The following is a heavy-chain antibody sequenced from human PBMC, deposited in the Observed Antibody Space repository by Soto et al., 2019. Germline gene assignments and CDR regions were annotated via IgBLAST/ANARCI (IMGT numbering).Heavy chain of an antibody. CDR1: GFTFSTYG. CDR2: ISYDGTNK. D-gene: IGHD4-17*01. CDR3: AKDLQSYGDYDYYCYGMDV. V-gene: IGHV3-30*18. J-gene: IGHJ6*02. Sequence: QVQLVESGGGEVQPGRSLTISCAASGFTFSTYGMHWVRQTPGKGLEWVAVISYDGTNKFYSDSVKCRFTISRDNFKNTLTLQRNSLRADDPAAYSCAKDLQSYGDYDYYCYGMDVWGLRNRVTVSS.